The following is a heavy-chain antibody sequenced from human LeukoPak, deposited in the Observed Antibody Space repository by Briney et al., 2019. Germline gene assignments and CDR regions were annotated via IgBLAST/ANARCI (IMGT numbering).Heavy chain of an antibody. J-gene: IGHJ2*01. V-gene: IGHV1-2*02. CDR3: VRGLTTVATWLYL. CDR1: GYTFSTYY. D-gene: IGHD4-17*01. Sequence: ASVMVSCKASGYTFSTYYMHWVRQAPGQGLEWMGWNSPNSGDTKYAQKFQGRVTMTRDTSISTAYMEVSRLRSDDTAVYYCVRGLTTVATWLYLWGRGTLVTVSS. CDR2: NSPNSGDT.